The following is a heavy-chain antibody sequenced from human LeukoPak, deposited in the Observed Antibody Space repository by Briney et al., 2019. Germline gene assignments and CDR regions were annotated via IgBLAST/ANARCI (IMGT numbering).Heavy chain of an antibody. CDR2: INHSGST. J-gene: IGHJ5*01. Sequence: SETLSLTCSVSGYSISSNYYWGWIRQPPGKGLEWIGEINHSGSTNYNPSLKSRATMSVDTSNNQFSLKLSSVTAADTAIYYCARHGSYCHDSWGQGMLVTVSS. CDR3: ARHGSYCHDS. CDR1: GYSISSNYY. D-gene: IGHD2-15*01. V-gene: IGHV4-38-2*02.